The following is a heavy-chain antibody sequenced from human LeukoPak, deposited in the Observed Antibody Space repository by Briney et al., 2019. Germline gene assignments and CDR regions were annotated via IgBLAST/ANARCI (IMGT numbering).Heavy chain of an antibody. V-gene: IGHV4-34*01. CDR2: IYYSGSA. D-gene: IGHD3-10*01. J-gene: IGHJ4*02. Sequence: ASETLSLTCAVYGGSFSGYYWSWIRQPPGKGLEWIGSIYYSGSAYYNPSLKSRVTISVDTSKNQFSLKLSSVTAADTAVYYCARDARVQKWFGEVIMTTTYYFDDWGQGTLVTVSS. CDR3: ARDARVQKWFGEVIMTTTYYFDD. CDR1: GGSFSGYY.